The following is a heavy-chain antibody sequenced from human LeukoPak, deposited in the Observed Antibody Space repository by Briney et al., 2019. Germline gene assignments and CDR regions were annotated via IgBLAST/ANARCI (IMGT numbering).Heavy chain of an antibody. V-gene: IGHV3-20*04. CDR2: INWNGGST. CDR1: GFTFDDYG. Sequence: GGSLGLSCAASGFTFDDYGMSWVRQAPGKGLEWVSGINWNGGSTGYADSVKGRFTISRDNAKNSLYLQMNSLRAEDTALYYCARVRYYYDSSGYYRGFDYWGQGTLVTVSS. J-gene: IGHJ4*02. D-gene: IGHD3-22*01. CDR3: ARVRYYYDSSGYYRGFDY.